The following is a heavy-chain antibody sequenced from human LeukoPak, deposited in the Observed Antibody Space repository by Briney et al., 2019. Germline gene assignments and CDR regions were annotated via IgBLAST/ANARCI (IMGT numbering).Heavy chain of an antibody. CDR1: GFTFSSYA. D-gene: IGHD2-2*01. CDR2: ISGSGSST. CDR3: ASDFLGYCSSTSCLDY. Sequence: GGSLRLSCAASGFTFSSYAMSWVRQAPGKGLEWVSAISGSGSSTYYADSVKGRFTISRDNSKNTLYLQMNSLRAEDTAVYYCASDFLGYCSSTSCLDYWGQGTLVTVSS. J-gene: IGHJ4*02. V-gene: IGHV3-23*01.